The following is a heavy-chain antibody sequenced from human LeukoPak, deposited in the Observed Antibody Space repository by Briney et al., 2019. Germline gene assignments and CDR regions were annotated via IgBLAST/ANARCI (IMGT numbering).Heavy chain of an antibody. V-gene: IGHV3-15*01. CDR3: TTLTMIVGTHFDY. D-gene: IGHD3-22*01. J-gene: IGHJ4*02. Sequence: GGSLSLSCVASGFTFSNAWMNWVRQAPGKGLEWVGRIKSKTDGVTTDYAAPVKGRFTISRDDSKNTLYLQMNSLKTEDTAVYYCTTLTMIVGTHFDYWGQGTLVTVSS. CDR1: GFTFSNAW. CDR2: IKSKTDGVTT.